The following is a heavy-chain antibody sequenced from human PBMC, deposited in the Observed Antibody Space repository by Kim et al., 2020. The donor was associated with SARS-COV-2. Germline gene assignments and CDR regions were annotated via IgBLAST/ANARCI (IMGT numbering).Heavy chain of an antibody. CDR1: GFTFSSYA. CDR2: ISGSGGST. CDR3: ARQQYYYVSGPPYFDY. J-gene: IGHJ4*02. Sequence: GGSLRLSCAASGFTFSSYAMSWVRQAPGKGLEWVSSISGSGGSTYYADSVKGRFTISRDNSKNTLFLQMNSLRAEDTAVYYCARQQYYYVSGPPYFDYWGQGTLVTVSS. D-gene: IGHD3-10*01. V-gene: IGHV3-23*01.